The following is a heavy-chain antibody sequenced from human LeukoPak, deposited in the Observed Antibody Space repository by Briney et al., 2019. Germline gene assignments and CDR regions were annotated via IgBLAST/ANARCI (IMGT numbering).Heavy chain of an antibody. CDR2: INPNNGAT. CDR3: ARYNWNDVVSALDS. V-gene: IGHV1-2*02. CDR1: GYTYIGYN. Sequence: ASVKVSCKATGYTYIGYNIHWVRQAPGQGLEWMGWINPNNGATHYAQKFQGGVTMTRDPSITTFYMEVSSLTSDDTACYYCARYNWNDVVSALDSWGQGTLVTVSS. D-gene: IGHD1-1*01. J-gene: IGHJ4*02.